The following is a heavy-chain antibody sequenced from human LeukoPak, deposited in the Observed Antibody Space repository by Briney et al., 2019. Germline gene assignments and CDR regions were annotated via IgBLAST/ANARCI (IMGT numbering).Heavy chain of an antibody. Sequence: APVKVSCKPSEHTFTDFYMHWVRQAPGQGLEWMGRINPNSGDTNYAQKFQGRVTMTRDTSISTVYMELTRLRSDDTAVYYCARVAHSGYDYYYYGMDVWGQGTTVTVSS. CDR1: EHTFTDFY. J-gene: IGHJ6*02. CDR2: INPNSGDT. V-gene: IGHV1-2*06. CDR3: ARVAHSGYDYYYYGMDV. D-gene: IGHD5-12*01.